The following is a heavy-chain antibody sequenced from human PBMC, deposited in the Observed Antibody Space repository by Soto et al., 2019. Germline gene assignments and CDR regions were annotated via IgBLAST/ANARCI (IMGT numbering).Heavy chain of an antibody. V-gene: IGHV1-69*13. CDR3: ARENVDTARNYYGMDV. D-gene: IGHD5-18*01. CDR1: GGTFSSYA. J-gene: IGHJ6*02. Sequence: VASVKVSCKASGGTFSSYAISWVRQAPGQGLEWMGGIIPIFGTANYAQKFQGRVTITADESTSTAYMELSSLRSEDTAVYYCARENVDTARNYYGMDVWGQGTTVTVSS. CDR2: IIPIFGTA.